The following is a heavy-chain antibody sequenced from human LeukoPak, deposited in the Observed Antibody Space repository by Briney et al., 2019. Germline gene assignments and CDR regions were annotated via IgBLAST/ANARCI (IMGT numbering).Heavy chain of an antibody. V-gene: IGHV4-59*01. CDR3: AREGFGYDSGGAFDI. Sequence: SETLSLTCTVSGGSISSYYWNWIRQPPGKGLEWIGYIYYSGSTNYNPSLKSRVTISVDTSKNRFSLKLSSVTAADTAVYYCAREGFGYDSGGAFDIWGQGTMVTVSS. CDR1: GGSISSYY. CDR2: IYYSGST. D-gene: IGHD3-22*01. J-gene: IGHJ3*02.